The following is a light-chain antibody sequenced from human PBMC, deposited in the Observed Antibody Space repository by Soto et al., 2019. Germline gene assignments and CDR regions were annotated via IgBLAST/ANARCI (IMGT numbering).Light chain of an antibody. CDR3: QQYNTHWT. V-gene: IGKV1-5*01. J-gene: IGKJ1*01. Sequence: DIQITQSPSTRSGSVGDRVTITCRASQTISSWFAWYQQKPGKAPKVLIYDASSSESGVPTRSSGSGSGTEFTITISSLQPDDFATYYCQQYNTHWTFGQGTKVDIK. CDR1: QTISSW. CDR2: DAS.